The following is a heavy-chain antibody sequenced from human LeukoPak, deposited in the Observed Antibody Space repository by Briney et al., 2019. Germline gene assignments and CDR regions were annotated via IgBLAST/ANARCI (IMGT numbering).Heavy chain of an antibody. Sequence: SETLSLTCAVSGDSISTGGYSWSWIRQPPGKGLEWIGYVYHGGSTYYNPSLKSRVTISVDTSKNQFSLKLRSVTAADTAVYYCARDRTNIYGDAFDIWGQGTMVTVSS. CDR3: ARDRTNIYGDAFDI. V-gene: IGHV4-30-2*01. CDR2: VYHGGST. D-gene: IGHD5-18*01. CDR1: GDSISTGGYS. J-gene: IGHJ3*02.